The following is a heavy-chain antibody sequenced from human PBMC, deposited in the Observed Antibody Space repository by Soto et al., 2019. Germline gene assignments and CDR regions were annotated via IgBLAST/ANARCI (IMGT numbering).Heavy chain of an antibody. Sequence: QVQLQESGPGLVKPSQTLSLTCTVSGGSISSGDYYWSWIRQPTGKGLEWIGYIYYSGSTYYNPSRKSRVTISVDTSTNQFSLKLSSVTAADTAVYYCARGLPEVVTAILTWFDPWGQGTLVTVSS. J-gene: IGHJ5*02. V-gene: IGHV4-30-4*01. CDR3: ARGLPEVVTAILTWFDP. D-gene: IGHD2-21*02. CDR1: GGSISSGDYY. CDR2: IYYSGST.